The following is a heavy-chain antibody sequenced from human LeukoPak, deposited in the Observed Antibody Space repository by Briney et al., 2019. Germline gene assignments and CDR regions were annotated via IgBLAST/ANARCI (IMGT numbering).Heavy chain of an antibody. J-gene: IGHJ4*02. CDR1: GGTFSSYA. CDR3: ARHRSGYYQQFDY. D-gene: IGHD3-22*01. V-gene: IGHV1-69*13. Sequence: SVKVSCKASGGTFSSYAISWVRQAPGQGLEWMGGIIPIFGTANYAQKFQGRVTITADESTSTAYMELSSLGSEDTAVYYCARHRSGYYQQFDYWGQGTLVTVSS. CDR2: IIPIFGTA.